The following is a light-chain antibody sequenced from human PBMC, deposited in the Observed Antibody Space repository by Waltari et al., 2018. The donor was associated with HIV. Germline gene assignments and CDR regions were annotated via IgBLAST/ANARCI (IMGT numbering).Light chain of an antibody. J-gene: IGKJ4*01. CDR2: GGF. Sequence: DIQMTQLPSSLSASVGDRVTISCRATQDIGNSVSWYQQRPGEVPKLLVYGGFIRQRGVASRITGSGYGTDFSLTISSLQPEDFATYFCHQYVSDPFSFGGGTKVEI. CDR3: HQYVSDPFS. V-gene: IGKV1-NL1*01. CDR1: QDIGNS.